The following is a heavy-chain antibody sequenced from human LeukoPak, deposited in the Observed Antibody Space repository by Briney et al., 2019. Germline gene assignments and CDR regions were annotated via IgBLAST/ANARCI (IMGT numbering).Heavy chain of an antibody. V-gene: IGHV3-53*01. CDR2: IYSGGST. D-gene: IGHD6-6*01. CDR3: AKAAEQLVRCDY. J-gene: IGHJ4*02. CDR1: GFTVSSNY. Sequence: PGGSLRLSCAASGFTVSSNYMSWVRQAPGKGLEWVSVIYSGGSTYYADSVKGRFTISRDNSKNTLYLQMNSLRAEDTAVYYCAKAAEQLVRCDYWGQGTLVTVSS.